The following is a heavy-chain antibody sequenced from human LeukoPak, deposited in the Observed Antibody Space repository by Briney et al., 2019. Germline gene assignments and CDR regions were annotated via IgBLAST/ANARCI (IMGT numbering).Heavy chain of an antibody. D-gene: IGHD4-23*01. CDR3: ARDYGGNGWFGP. Sequence: PSETLSLTCTVSGGSISSYYWSWIRQPPGKGLEWIGYIYYSGSTNYNPSLKSRVTISVDTSKNQFSLKLSSVTAADTAVYYCARDYGGNGWFGPWGQGTLVTVSS. J-gene: IGHJ5*02. CDR2: IYYSGST. V-gene: IGHV4-59*01. CDR1: GGSISSYY.